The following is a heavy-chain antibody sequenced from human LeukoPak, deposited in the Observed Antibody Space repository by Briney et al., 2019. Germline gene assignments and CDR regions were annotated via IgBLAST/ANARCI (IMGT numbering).Heavy chain of an antibody. D-gene: IGHD6-6*01. CDR3: ARRHSSSAYYYYYMDV. CDR1: GYTFTSYG. J-gene: IGHJ6*03. V-gene: IGHV1-18*01. CDR2: ISAYNGNT. Sequence: GASVKVSCKASGYTFTSYGISWVRQAPGQGLEWMGWISAYNGNTNYAQKLQGRVTMTTDTSTSTAYMELRRLRSDDTAVYYCARRHSSSAYYYYYMDVWGKGTTVTVSS.